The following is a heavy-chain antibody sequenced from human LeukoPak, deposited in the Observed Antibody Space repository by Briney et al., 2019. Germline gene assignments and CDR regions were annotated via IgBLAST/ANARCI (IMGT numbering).Heavy chain of an antibody. D-gene: IGHD1-26*01. CDR1: GFSLSTSGVG. V-gene: IGHV2-5*01. J-gene: IGHJ4*02. CDR2: IYSNDDK. Sequence: SGPTLVNPTQTLTPTCTFSGFSLSTSGVGVGWIRQPPGKALEWLALIYSNDDKRYSPSLKTRLTITKDTSKNQVVLTMTNMDPVDTATYSCAHSVIVGSTLGYFDYWGQGTLVTVSS. CDR3: AHSVIVGSTLGYFDY.